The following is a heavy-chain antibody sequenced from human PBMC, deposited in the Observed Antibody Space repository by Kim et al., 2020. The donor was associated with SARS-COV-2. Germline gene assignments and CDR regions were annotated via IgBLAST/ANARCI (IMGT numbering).Heavy chain of an antibody. CDR2: IRSKAYGGTT. Sequence: GGSLRLSCTGSGFPFGNFSVSWVRQAAGKGLEWVGFIRSKAYGGTTEYAASVKDRFNISRDDSKGIAYLQMNSLTNDDTAVYYCSRYRGPRGAFDIWGQGTMVTVSS. V-gene: IGHV3-49*04. CDR1: GFPFGNFS. J-gene: IGHJ3*02. CDR3: SRYRGPRGAFDI. D-gene: IGHD1-26*01.